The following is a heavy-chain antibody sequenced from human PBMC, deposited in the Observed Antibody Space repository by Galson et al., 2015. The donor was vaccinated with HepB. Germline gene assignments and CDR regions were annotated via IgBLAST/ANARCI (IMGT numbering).Heavy chain of an antibody. CDR3: ARDQEERYFDWLLAYNWFDS. J-gene: IGHJ5*01. D-gene: IGHD3-9*01. CDR1: GGTFSSHT. V-gene: IGHV7-4-1*02. CDR2: INTNTGNP. Sequence: SVKVSCKAPGGTFSSHTISWVRQAPGQGLEWMGRINTNTGNPTYAQDFTGRFVFSLDTSVSTAYLQISSLKAEDTGVYYCARDQEERYFDWLLAYNWFDSWGQGTLVTVSS.